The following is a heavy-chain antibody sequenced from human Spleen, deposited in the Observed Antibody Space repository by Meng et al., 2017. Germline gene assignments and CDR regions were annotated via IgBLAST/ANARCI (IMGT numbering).Heavy chain of an antibody. CDR1: GGFTSTYS. J-gene: IGHJ4*02. CDR2: INYSGST. V-gene: IGHV4-59*01. CDR3: ARVVDDSSGYHEAYFDY. Sequence: SETLSLTCTVSGGFTSTYSWTWIRQPPGKGVEWIGYINYSGSTNYNPSLKSRVTISVDTSKNQFSLKLSSVTAADTAVYYCARVVDDSSGYHEAYFDYWGQGTLVTVSS. D-gene: IGHD3-22*01.